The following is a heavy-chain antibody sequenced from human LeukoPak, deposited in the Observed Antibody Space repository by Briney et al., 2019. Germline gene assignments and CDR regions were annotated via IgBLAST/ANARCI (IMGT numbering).Heavy chain of an antibody. CDR3: AREGRNYDFWSGFSY. J-gene: IGHJ4*02. V-gene: IGHV3-21*01. CDR1: GFTFSNYH. CDR2: ISNTASYI. D-gene: IGHD3-3*01. Sequence: GGSLRLSCAASGFTFSNYHMNRVRQAPGKGLEWVSSISNTASYIYYADSVKGRFTISRDNAKNSLYLQMNSLRAEDTAVYYCAREGRNYDFWSGFSYWGQGTLVTVSS.